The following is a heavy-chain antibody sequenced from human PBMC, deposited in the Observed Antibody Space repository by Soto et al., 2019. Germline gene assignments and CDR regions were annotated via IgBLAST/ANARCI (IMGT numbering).Heavy chain of an antibody. CDR2: IYPGDSQT. D-gene: IGHD3-22*01. V-gene: IGHV5-51*01. CDR1: GYSFTTYW. J-gene: IGHJ3*02. CDR3: ARLPVVEAGTFDI. Sequence: GESLKISCKGSGYSFTTYWIGWVRQVPGKGLEWMGIIYPGDSQTTYSPSFEGQVTISADKSISTAYLQWSSLKASDTAMYYCARLPVVEAGTFDIWGQGTMVTVSS.